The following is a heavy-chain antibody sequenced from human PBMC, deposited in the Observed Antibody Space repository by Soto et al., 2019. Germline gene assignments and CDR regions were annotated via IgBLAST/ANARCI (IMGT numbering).Heavy chain of an antibody. CDR2: IWYDGSNK. CDR1: GFTFSSYG. Sequence: GGSLRLSCAASGFTFSSYGMHWVRQAPGKGLEWVAVIWYDGSNKYYADSVKGRFTISRDNSKNTLYLQMNSLRAEDTAVYYCAMDIVVVPAAPDAFDIWGQGTMVT. V-gene: IGHV3-33*01. CDR3: AMDIVVVPAAPDAFDI. J-gene: IGHJ3*02. D-gene: IGHD2-2*03.